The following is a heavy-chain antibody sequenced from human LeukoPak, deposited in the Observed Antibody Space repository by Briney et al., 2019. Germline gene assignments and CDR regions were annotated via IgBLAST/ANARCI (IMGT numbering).Heavy chain of an antibody. CDR1: GDTFISYY. J-gene: IGHJ6*02. D-gene: IGHD3-10*01. CDR2: MNSNSGNT. V-gene: IGHV1-8*01. CDR3: AREGTLVQGVTILYGKDV. Sequence: ASVKFSCKTSGDTFISYYMNWVRQAPGQGLEWMGWMNSNSGNTVYAQKFRGRVTMTGDTSTSTAYMELSSLRSEATAVYYCAREGTLVQGVTILYGKDVWGQGTTVTVSS.